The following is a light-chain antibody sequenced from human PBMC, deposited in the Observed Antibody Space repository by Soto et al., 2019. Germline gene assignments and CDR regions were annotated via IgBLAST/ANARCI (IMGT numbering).Light chain of an antibody. CDR2: DVS. CDR3: SSYTSSIL. V-gene: IGLV2-14*01. CDR1: SSDVGGYNY. J-gene: IGLJ2*01. Sequence: QSALTQPASVSEYPGQSITISCTGTSSDVGGYNYVSWYQQHPGKAPKLMIYDVSNRPSGVSNRFSGSKSGNTASLTISGLQAEDEADYYCSSYTSSILFGGGTKLTVL.